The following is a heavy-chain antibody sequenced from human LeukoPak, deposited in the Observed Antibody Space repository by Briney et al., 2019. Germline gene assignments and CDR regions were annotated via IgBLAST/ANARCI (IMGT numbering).Heavy chain of an antibody. J-gene: IGHJ6*02. CDR3: AKGPREVGATDYYYGMDV. D-gene: IGHD1-26*01. Sequence: GSSVKVSCKASAGTFSSYAISWVRQAPAQGLEWMGGIIPIFGTANYEQKFQDRVTSSADDSTSTANMELIILRTEDTAVDYCAKGPREVGATDYYYGMDVGAQEPRVSLSS. V-gene: IGHV1-69*01. CDR2: IIPIFGTA. CDR1: AGTFSSYA.